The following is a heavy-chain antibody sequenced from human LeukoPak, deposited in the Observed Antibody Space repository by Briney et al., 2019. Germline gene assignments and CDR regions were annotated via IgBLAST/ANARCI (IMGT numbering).Heavy chain of an antibody. J-gene: IGHJ4*02. V-gene: IGHV3-74*01. CDR2: INSDGSST. Sequence: GGYLRLSCAASGFTLSRYWMHCVRQAPGKGLVWVSRINSDGSSTIYADSVKGRFTISRDNAKNTLYLQMNSLRAEDTAVYYCARVSCSGNTCYRFGYWGQGTLVTVSS. CDR3: ARVSCSGNTCYRFGY. D-gene: IGHD2-15*01. CDR1: GFTLSRYW.